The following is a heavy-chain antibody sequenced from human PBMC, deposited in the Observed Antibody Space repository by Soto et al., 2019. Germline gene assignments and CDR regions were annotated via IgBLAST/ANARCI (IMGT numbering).Heavy chain of an antibody. D-gene: IGHD3-10*01. CDR3: AKDLAITMVRGVMLDY. CDR2: ISGSGGST. V-gene: IGHV3-23*01. J-gene: IGHJ4*02. CDR1: GFTFSSYA. Sequence: GGSLRLSCAASGFTFSSYAMSWVRQAPGKGLEWVSAISGSGGSTYYVDSVKGRFTISRDNSKNTLYLQMNSLRAEDTAVYYCAKDLAITMVRGVMLDYWGQGTLVTVSS.